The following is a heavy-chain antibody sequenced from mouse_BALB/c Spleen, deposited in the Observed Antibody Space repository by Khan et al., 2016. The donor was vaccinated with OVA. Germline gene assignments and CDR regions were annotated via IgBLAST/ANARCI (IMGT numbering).Heavy chain of an antibody. CDR3: TRGRYGYFALDY. CDR1: GYTFSDYW. CDR2: IFPGSGST. V-gene: IGHV1-9*01. Sequence: VQLQESGAELTTPGASVKISCKATGYTFSDYWIEWVKQRPGHGLAWIGEIFPGSGSTKYNEKFNGKATLTADTSSNTAYMQLSSLTSEDSGVYYCTRGRYGYFALDYWGQGTSVTVSS. J-gene: IGHJ4*01. D-gene: IGHD2-10*02.